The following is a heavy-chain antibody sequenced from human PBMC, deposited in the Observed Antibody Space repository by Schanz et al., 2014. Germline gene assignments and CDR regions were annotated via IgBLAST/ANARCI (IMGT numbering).Heavy chain of an antibody. CDR3: ARDGGEVVRGVIEGVNHYYYGMDV. D-gene: IGHD3-10*01. J-gene: IGHJ6*02. CDR1: GYTFTAYG. Sequence: VQSVHSGTEVQKLGASVKVSCQTSGYTFTAYGINWVRQAPGQGLEWIGWISAQTGDTRYAQKMQGRLTMTRDTSTSTVYMELSSLRSEDTAVYYCARDGGEVVRGVIEGVNHYYYGMDVWGQGTTVTVSS. V-gene: IGHV1-18*01. CDR2: ISAQTGDT.